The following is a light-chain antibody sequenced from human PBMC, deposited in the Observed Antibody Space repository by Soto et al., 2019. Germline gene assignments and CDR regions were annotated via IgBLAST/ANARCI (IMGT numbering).Light chain of an antibody. CDR3: QTWGPGIRV. CDR1: SGHSNYA. J-gene: IGLJ3*02. Sequence: QLVLTQSPSASASLGASVKLTCSLSSGHSNYAIAWHQQQPKKGPRFLMKVNNDGTFHKGDGIPDRFSGSTSGADRYLTISSLRSEDEADYYCQTWGPGIRVFGGGTKLTFL. CDR2: VNNDGTF. V-gene: IGLV4-69*01.